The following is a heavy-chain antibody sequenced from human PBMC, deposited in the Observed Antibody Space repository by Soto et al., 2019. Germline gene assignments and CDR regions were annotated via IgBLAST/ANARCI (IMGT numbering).Heavy chain of an antibody. CDR3: AKEGALGLNYFDY. CDR1: GFTFSSYV. J-gene: IGHJ4*02. CDR2: ISAGGSST. Sequence: GGSLRLSCAASGFTFSSYVMSWVRQAPGKGLEWVSTISAGGSSTYYADSVEGRFTISRDNSKNTLYLQMNSLRPEDTAVYYCAKEGALGLNYFDYWGQGALVTVSS. D-gene: IGHD2-8*01. V-gene: IGHV3-23*01.